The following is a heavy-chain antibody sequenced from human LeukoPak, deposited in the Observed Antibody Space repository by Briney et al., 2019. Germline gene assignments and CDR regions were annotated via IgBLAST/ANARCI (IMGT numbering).Heavy chain of an antibody. CDR3: ARDRDYFGY. CDR1: GGSISSYY. V-gene: IGHV4-59*01. J-gene: IGHJ4*02. D-gene: IGHD5-24*01. CDR2: IYYSGST. Sequence: SETLSLTCTVSGGSISSYYWSWIRQPPGKGLEWIGYIYYSGSTNYNPSLKSRVTISVDTSKNQFSLKLSSVTAADTAVYYCARDRDYFGYWGQGTLVTVPS.